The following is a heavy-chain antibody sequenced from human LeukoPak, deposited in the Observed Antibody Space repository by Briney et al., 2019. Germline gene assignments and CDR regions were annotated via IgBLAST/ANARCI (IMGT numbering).Heavy chain of an antibody. J-gene: IGHJ4*02. CDR1: GFTFSSYW. CDR2: IKQDGSEK. Sequence: PGGSLRLSCAASGFTFSSYWMSWVRQAPGKGREWVANIKQDGSEKYYVDSVKGRFTISRDNAKNSLYLQMNSLRAEDTAVYYCARDHGTMVRGVYDYWGQGTLVTVSS. V-gene: IGHV3-7*05. D-gene: IGHD3-10*01. CDR3: ARDHGTMVRGVYDY.